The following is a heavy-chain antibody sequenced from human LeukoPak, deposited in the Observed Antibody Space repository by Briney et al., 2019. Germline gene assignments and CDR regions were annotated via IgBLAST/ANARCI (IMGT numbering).Heavy chain of an antibody. D-gene: IGHD6-13*01. Sequence: SVTVSCKASGGTFSSYAISWVRQAPGQGLEWMGGIIPIFGTANYAQKFQGRVTITADESTSTAYMELSSLRSEDTAVYYCARDRDRGYSSSSFQHWGQGTLVTVSS. CDR2: IIPIFGTA. CDR3: ARDRDRGYSSSSFQH. CDR1: GGTFSSYA. J-gene: IGHJ1*01. V-gene: IGHV1-69*13.